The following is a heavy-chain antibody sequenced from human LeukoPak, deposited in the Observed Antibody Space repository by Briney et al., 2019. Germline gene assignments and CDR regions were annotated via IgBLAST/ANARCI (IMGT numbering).Heavy chain of an antibody. D-gene: IGHD2-2*01. CDR1: GFTFSSYA. CDR3: AKDSGYYAYPGDAFDI. V-gene: IGHV3-23*01. CDR2: ISGSGGST. Sequence: GGSLRLSCAASGFTFSSYAMSWVRQAPGKGLEWVLAISGSGGSTYYADSVKGRFTISRDNSKNTLYLQMNSLRAEDTAVYYCAKDSGYYAYPGDAFDIWGQGTMVTVSS. J-gene: IGHJ3*02.